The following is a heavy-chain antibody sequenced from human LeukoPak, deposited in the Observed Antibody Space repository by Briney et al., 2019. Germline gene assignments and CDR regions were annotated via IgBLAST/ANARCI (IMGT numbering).Heavy chain of an antibody. CDR3: VRDKDYAFDY. CDR2: MREDGGQE. CDR1: GLTFRNYG. V-gene: IGHV3-7*03. J-gene: IGHJ4*02. D-gene: IGHD4-17*01. Sequence: GGSLRLSCVGFGLTFRNYGMNWVRQAPGTGLEWVAGMREDGGQEYYVDSVRGRFTISRDSAKNSLYLQMNSLRVEDTAVYYCVRDKDYAFDYWGQGTLVTVSS.